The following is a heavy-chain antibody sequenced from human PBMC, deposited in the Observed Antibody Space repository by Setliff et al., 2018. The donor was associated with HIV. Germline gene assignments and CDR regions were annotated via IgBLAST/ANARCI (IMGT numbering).Heavy chain of an antibody. J-gene: IGHJ2*01. Sequence: KPSETLSLTCTVSGGSISSYHWSWIRQPPGEGLQFLGFFHYRGSPIYNPSLKSRVKISVDTSKNQFSLNLTSVTAADTAVYYCARSVARDYWYFGHWGRGTLVTVSS. CDR3: ARSVARDYWYFGH. CDR1: GGSISSYH. V-gene: IGHV4-59*01. D-gene: IGHD6-6*01. CDR2: FHYRGSP.